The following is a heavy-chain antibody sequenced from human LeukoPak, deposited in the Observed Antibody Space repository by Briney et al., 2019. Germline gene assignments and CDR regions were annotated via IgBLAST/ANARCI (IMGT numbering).Heavy chain of an antibody. CDR1: GYSFTSYG. J-gene: IGHJ6*03. Sequence: GASVKVSCKASGYSFTSYGISWVRQAPGQGLEWMGWISAYNGNTNYAQKLQGRITMTTDTSTSTAYMELRSLRSDDTAVYYCARASLPMARGVILTTYYYMDVWGKGTTVTVSS. CDR3: ARASLPMARGVILTTYYYMDV. V-gene: IGHV1-18*01. D-gene: IGHD3-10*01. CDR2: ISAYNGNT.